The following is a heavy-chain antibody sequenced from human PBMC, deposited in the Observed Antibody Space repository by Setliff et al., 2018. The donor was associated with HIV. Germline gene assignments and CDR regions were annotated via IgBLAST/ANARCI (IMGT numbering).Heavy chain of an antibody. CDR1: GGTFSSYA. Sequence: SVKVSCKASGGTFSSYAISWVRQAPGQGLEWMGGIIPIFGTANYAQKFQGTVTITTDESTSTAYMELSSLRSEDTAVYYCASAGGSGSYYLSWYYGMDVWGQGTTVTV. CDR2: IIPIFGTA. D-gene: IGHD3-10*01. V-gene: IGHV1-69*05. CDR3: ASAGGSGSYYLSWYYGMDV. J-gene: IGHJ6*02.